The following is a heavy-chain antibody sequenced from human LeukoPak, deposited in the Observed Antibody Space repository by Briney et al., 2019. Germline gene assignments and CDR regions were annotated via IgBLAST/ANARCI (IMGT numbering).Heavy chain of an antibody. V-gene: IGHV1-69*05. J-gene: IGHJ5*02. CDR1: GGTFSSYA. CDR3: AREPVCRSTSCYSWFDP. D-gene: IGHD2-2*01. CDR2: IIPIFGTA. Sequence: SVKVSCKASGGTFSSYAISWVRQAPGQGLEWMGGIIPIFGTANYAQKFQGRVTITTDESTSTAYMELSSLRSEDTAVYYCAREPVCRSTSCYSWFDPWGQGTLVTVSS.